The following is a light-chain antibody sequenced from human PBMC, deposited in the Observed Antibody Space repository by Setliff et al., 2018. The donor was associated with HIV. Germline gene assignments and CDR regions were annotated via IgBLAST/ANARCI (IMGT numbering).Light chain of an antibody. Sequence: QSALTQPASVSGSPGQSITISCTGTSNDVGSYSLVSWYQQLPSKAPKLMIYEVDKRPSGVSNRFSGSKSGNTASLTISGLQAEDEADYYCCSYGGSSTFVVFGGGTKVTVL. CDR3: CSYGGSSTFVV. CDR2: EVD. CDR1: SNDVGSYSL. V-gene: IGLV2-23*02. J-gene: IGLJ2*01.